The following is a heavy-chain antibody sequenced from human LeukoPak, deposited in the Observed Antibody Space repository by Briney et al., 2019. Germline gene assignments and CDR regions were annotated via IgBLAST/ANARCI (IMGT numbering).Heavy chain of an antibody. J-gene: IGHJ6*03. Sequence: GGSLRLSCAASGFTFSSYAMSWVRQAPGKGLEWVSAISGSGGSTYYADSVKGRFTISRDNSKNTLYLQMNSLRAEDTAVYYCGRGAGNVFWSGYYHYYYYYMDVWGKGNTVTVSS. D-gene: IGHD3-3*01. CDR1: GFTFSSYA. CDR3: GRGAGNVFWSGYYHYYYYYMDV. V-gene: IGHV3-23*01. CDR2: ISGSGGST.